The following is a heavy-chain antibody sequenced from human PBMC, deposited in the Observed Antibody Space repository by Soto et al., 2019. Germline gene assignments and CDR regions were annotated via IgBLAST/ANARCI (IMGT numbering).Heavy chain of an antibody. D-gene: IGHD1-7*01. Sequence: HPGGSLRLSCAASGFTFSSYDMTWVRQAPGKGLEWVSFSSATGAGTYYADSVKGRFTISRDNSKNTLYLQMTSLRADDTAVYYCAKDRRAGGNYGFYSDFWGQGALVTVSS. CDR2: SSATGAGT. V-gene: IGHV3-23*01. J-gene: IGHJ4*02. CDR3: AKDRRAGGNYGFYSDF. CDR1: GFTFSSYD.